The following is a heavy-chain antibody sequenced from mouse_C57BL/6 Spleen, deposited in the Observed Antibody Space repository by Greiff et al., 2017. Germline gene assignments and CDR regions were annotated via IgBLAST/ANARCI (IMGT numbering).Heavy chain of an antibody. CDR2: IYPGDGDT. CDR3: ARDGTGRYYFDY. V-gene: IGHV1-82*01. CDR1: GYAFSSSW. J-gene: IGHJ2*01. Sequence: VQLVESGPELVKPGASVKISCTASGYAFSSSWMNWVKQRPGKGLEWIGRIYPGDGDTNYNGKFKGKATLTADKSSSTAYMQLSSLTSEDSAVYFCARDGTGRYYFDYWGQGTTLTVSS. D-gene: IGHD3-3*01.